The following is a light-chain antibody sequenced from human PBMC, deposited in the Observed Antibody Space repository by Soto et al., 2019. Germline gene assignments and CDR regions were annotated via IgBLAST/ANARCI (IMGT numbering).Light chain of an antibody. CDR2: DAS. J-gene: IGKJ5*01. CDR1: QSVSSY. Sequence: ENMLAQSPATLTLSPGEKATLSCRASQSVSSYLAWYQQEPGQAPRLLIYDASNRATGIPARFSGSGSGTDFTLTISSLEPEDFAVYYCQQRSNLITFGQGTRLEIK. CDR3: QQRSNLIT. V-gene: IGKV3-11*01.